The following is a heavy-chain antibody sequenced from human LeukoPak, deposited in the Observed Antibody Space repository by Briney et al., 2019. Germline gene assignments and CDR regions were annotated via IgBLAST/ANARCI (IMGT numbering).Heavy chain of an antibody. CDR3: ARILSSSWYEYFHH. V-gene: IGHV1-69*13. CDR1: GGTFSNYA. D-gene: IGHD6-19*01. J-gene: IGHJ1*01. Sequence: GASVKVSCKASGGTFSNYAISWVRQAPGQGLKWMGAIIPIFGTANYAQKFQGRVTITADESTSTAYMELSSLRSEDTAVYYCARILSSSWYEYFHHWGQGTLVTVSS. CDR2: IIPIFGTA.